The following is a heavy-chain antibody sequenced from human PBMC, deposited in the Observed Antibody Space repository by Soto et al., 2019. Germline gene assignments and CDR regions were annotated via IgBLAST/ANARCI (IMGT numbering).Heavy chain of an antibody. D-gene: IGHD1-26*01. J-gene: IGHJ6*02. CDR2: ISGGGGST. Sequence: EVQLLESGGGLVQPGGSLRLSCAASGFTFSTYAMNWVRQAPGKGLEWVSAISGGGGSTYYADSVKRRVTISRDNSKNTLYMQMNSLRAEDTAVYYCAKVSLGALTFTDYYYYGLDVWGQGTTVTVSS. CDR1: GFTFSTYA. V-gene: IGHV3-23*01. CDR3: AKVSLGALTFTDYYYYGLDV.